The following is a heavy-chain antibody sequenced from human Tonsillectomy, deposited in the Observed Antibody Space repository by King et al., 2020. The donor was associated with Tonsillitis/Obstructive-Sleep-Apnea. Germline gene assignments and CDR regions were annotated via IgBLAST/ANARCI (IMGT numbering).Heavy chain of an antibody. CDR2: IYTSGST. V-gene: IGHV4-4*07. CDR1: GGSISSYY. Sequence: QLQESGPGLVKPSETLSLTCTVSGGSISSYYWSWIRQPAGKGLEWIGRIYTSGSTNYNTSLKSRVTMSVDTSKNQFSLKLSSVTAADTAVYYCARDLDYGGNCGLFRWGQGTLVTVSS. D-gene: IGHD4-23*01. J-gene: IGHJ1*01. CDR3: ARDLDYGGNCGLFR.